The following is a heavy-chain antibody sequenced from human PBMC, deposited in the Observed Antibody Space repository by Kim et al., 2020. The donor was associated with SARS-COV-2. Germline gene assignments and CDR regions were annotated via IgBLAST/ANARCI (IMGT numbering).Heavy chain of an antibody. Sequence: SETLSLTCAVYGGSFSGYYWSWIRQPPGKGLEWIGEINHSGSTNYNPSLKSRVTISVDTSKNQFSLKLSSVTAADTAVYYCARGDSGYETYYYGMDVWGQGTTVTVSS. CDR1: GGSFSGYY. V-gene: IGHV4-34*01. D-gene: IGHD5-12*01. J-gene: IGHJ6*02. CDR3: ARGDSGYETYYYGMDV. CDR2: INHSGST.